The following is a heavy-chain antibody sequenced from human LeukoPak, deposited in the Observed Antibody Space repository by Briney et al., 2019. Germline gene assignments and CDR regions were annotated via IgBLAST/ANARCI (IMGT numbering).Heavy chain of an antibody. CDR1: GFIFNNYA. V-gene: IGHV3-30*04. CDR2: ISNDGTKK. D-gene: IGHD1-26*01. CDR3: ARGTHKWVLGNRFDY. Sequence: GGSLRLSFAASGFIFNNYAMHWVRQAPSKGLEWVAVISNDGTKKNYADSVKGRCIISRDNSKNMLYLEMNSLRAEDTAMYYCARGTHKWVLGNRFDYWGQGTLVTVSS. J-gene: IGHJ4*02.